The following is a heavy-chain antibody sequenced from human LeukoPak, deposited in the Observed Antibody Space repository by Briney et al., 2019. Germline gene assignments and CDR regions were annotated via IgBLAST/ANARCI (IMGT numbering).Heavy chain of an antibody. D-gene: IGHD6-13*01. CDR2: INPNSGGT. V-gene: IGHV1-2*02. CDR1: GYTFTGYY. Sequence: GASVKVSCKASGYTFTGYYMHWVRQAPGQGLEWMGWINPNSGGTNCAQKFQGRVTMTRDTSISTAYMELSRLRSDDTAVYYCAREGQQLGNWFDPWGQGTLVTVSS. J-gene: IGHJ5*02. CDR3: AREGQQLGNWFDP.